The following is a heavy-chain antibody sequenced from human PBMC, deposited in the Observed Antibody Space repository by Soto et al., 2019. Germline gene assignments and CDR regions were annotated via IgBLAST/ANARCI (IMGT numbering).Heavy chain of an antibody. CDR2: IYSGGRN. D-gene: IGHD2-15*01. Sequence: PSETLSLTCAVSGGSISSFYWSWSRQPAGKGLEGIGGIYSGGRNNYNPSLKSRVPMSVATSKTQFSLRLSSVTAEDMAVYCCSRGQLPAAATFFDFWGQGTLVTVSS. CDR1: GGSISSFY. CDR3: SRGQLPAAATFFDF. J-gene: IGHJ4*02. V-gene: IGHV4-4*07.